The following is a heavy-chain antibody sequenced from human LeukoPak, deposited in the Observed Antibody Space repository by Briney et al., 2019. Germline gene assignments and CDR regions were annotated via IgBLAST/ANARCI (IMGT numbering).Heavy chain of an antibody. CDR3: VRPSGVVQGVTITVQAFDI. Sequence: GESRKISCKGSGYSFNSFTSYWIGWVRQMPGRGLECMGIIYPGDSDTRYRPSFQGQVTISADKSISTAYLQWSSLKASDTAMYYCVRPSGVVQGVTITVQAFDIWGQGTMVTASS. V-gene: IGHV5-51*01. J-gene: IGHJ3*02. D-gene: IGHD3-10*01. CDR2: IYPGDSDT. CDR1: GYSFNSFTSYW.